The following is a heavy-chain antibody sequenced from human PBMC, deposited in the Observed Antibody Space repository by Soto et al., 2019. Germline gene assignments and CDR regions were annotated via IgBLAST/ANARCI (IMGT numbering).Heavy chain of an antibody. V-gene: IGHV3-33*01. CDR1: GFTFSSYG. Sequence: GGSLRLSCAASGFTFSSYGMHWVRQAPGKGLEWVAVIWFDGSNKYYADSVKGRFTISRDNSKNTLYLQMNSLRAEDTAVYYCARDKGESPFSPDYWGQGTLVTVSS. CDR2: IWFDGSNK. CDR3: ARDKGESPFSPDY. D-gene: IGHD3-16*01. J-gene: IGHJ4*02.